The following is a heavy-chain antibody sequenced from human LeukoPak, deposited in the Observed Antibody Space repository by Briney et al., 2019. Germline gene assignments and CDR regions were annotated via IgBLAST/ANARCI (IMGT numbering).Heavy chain of an antibody. D-gene: IGHD1-26*01. J-gene: IGHJ3*02. CDR2: ISSSGSTI. Sequence: GGSLRLSCAASGFTFSSYEMNWVRQAPGKGLEWVSYISSSGSTIYYADSVKGRFTISRDNAKNSLYLQMNSLRAEDTAVYYCARDLGELPTRHDAYDIWGQGTKVTVSS. CDR3: ARDLGELPTRHDAYDI. V-gene: IGHV3-48*03. CDR1: GFTFSSYE.